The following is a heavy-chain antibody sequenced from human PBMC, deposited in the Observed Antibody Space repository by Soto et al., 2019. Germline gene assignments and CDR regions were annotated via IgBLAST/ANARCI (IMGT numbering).Heavy chain of an antibody. CDR2: IYYSGAT. V-gene: IGHV4-59*01. CDR3: ARENNWNSLDY. J-gene: IGHJ4*02. D-gene: IGHD1-7*01. Sequence: SETLSLSRTVSGGSISAYYWSWIRQPPGKGLEWIGHIYYSGATNYSPSLKSRGTISVDTSKKQFSLKLSSVTAADTAVYYCARENNWNSLDYWGQGTLVTFS. CDR1: GGSISAYY.